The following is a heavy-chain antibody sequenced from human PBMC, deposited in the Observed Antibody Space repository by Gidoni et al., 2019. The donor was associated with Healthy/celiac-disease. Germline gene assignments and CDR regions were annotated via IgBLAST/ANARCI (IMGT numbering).Heavy chain of an antibody. CDR1: GGPFSSYA. CDR3: ARGCSSTSCYPSAQSENWFDP. CDR2: IIPIFGTA. Sequence: QVQLVQSGAEVKKPGSSVKVSCKASGGPFSSYAISWLRQAPGQGLEWMGGIIPIFGTANYAQKFQGRVTITADESTSTAYMELSSLRSEDTAVYYCARGCSSTSCYPSAQSENWFDPWGQGTLVTVSS. V-gene: IGHV1-69*01. D-gene: IGHD2-2*01. J-gene: IGHJ5*02.